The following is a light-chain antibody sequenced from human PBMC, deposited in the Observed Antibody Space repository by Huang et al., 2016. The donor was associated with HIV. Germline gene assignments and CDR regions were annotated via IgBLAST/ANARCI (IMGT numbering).Light chain of an antibody. Sequence: EIVLTQSPGTLSLSPGERVTLSCRASQSVSSSYLAWYQQKPGQAPRLLIYGASSRATGIPDRFSGSGSVTDFTLTINRLEPEDFAVYYCHQYGTSPRTFGQGTELEIK. J-gene: IGKJ2*01. V-gene: IGKV3-20*01. CDR1: QSVSSSY. CDR3: HQYGTSPRT. CDR2: GAS.